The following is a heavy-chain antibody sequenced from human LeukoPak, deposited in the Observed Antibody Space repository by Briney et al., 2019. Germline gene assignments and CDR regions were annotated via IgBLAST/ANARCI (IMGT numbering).Heavy chain of an antibody. CDR1: GYSISSGYY. V-gene: IGHV4-38-2*02. Sequence: SETLSLTCTVSGYSISSGYYWGWIRQPPGKGLEWIGSICHSGSTYYNPSLKSRVTISVDTSKNQFSLKLSSVTAADTAVYYCARRHGAYDILTGYYRYWGQGTLVTVSS. CDR2: ICHSGST. CDR3: ARRHGAYDILTGYYRY. J-gene: IGHJ4*02. D-gene: IGHD3-9*01.